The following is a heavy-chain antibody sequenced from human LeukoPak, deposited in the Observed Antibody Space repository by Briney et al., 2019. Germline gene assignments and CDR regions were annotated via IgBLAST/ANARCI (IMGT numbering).Heavy chain of an antibody. CDR3: ARANDFYETSGYPLGDAFDI. J-gene: IGHJ3*02. CDR2: INHSGST. CDR1: GGSFSGYY. V-gene: IGHV4-34*01. Sequence: SETLSLTCAVYGGSFSGYYWSWIRQPPGKGLEWIGEINHSGSTNYNPSLKSRVTISVDTSKNQFSLKLSSVTAADTAVYYCARANDFYETSGYPLGDAFDIWGQGTMVTVSS. D-gene: IGHD3-22*01.